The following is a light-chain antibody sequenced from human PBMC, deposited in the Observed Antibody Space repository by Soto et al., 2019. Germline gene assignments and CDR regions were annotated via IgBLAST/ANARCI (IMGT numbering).Light chain of an antibody. Sequence: NFMLTQPHSVAESPGKTLSISCTRSSGSIANNYVQWYQQRPGSAPTTVIYENNQRLSGGPDRFSGATDGSSNSASLTISGLQTEDEADYYCQSYDSDFVVFGGGTKLTVL. CDR1: SGSIANNY. CDR2: ENN. J-gene: IGLJ2*01. CDR3: QSYDSDFVV. V-gene: IGLV6-57*04.